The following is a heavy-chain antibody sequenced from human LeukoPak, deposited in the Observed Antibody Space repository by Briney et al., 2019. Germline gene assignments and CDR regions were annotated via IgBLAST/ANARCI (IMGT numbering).Heavy chain of an antibody. V-gene: IGHV4-39*01. D-gene: IGHD6-19*01. CDR3: ARPWVSVAGTSHDDY. CDR2: IYYSGST. Sequence: SETLSLTCTVSGGSISSGSYYWGWIRQPPGKGLEWIGSIYYSGSTYYNPSLKSRVTISVDTSKNQFSLKLSSVTAADTAVYYCARPWVSVAGTSHDDYWGQGTLVTVSS. J-gene: IGHJ4*02. CDR1: GGSISSGSYY.